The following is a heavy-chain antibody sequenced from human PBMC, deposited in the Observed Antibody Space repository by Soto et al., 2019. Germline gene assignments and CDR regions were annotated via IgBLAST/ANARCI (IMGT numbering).Heavy chain of an antibody. CDR2: INPNSGGT. Sequence: ASVKVSCKASGYMFASYTMYWVRQAPGQGLEWMGWINPNSGGTNYAQKFQGRVTMTRDTSISTAYMELSRLRSDDTAVYYCARDLVGATTTTNWGQGTLVTVSS. J-gene: IGHJ4*02. D-gene: IGHD1-26*01. CDR1: GYMFASYT. CDR3: ARDLVGATTTTN. V-gene: IGHV1-2*02.